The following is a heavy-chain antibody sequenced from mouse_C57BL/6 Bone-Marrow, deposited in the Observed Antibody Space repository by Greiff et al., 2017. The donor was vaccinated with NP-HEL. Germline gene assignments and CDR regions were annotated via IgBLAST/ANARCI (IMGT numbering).Heavy chain of an antibody. J-gene: IGHJ3*01. V-gene: IGHV5-4*01. CDR1: GFTFSSYA. Sequence: EVMLVESGGGLVKPGGSLKLSCAASGFTFSSYAMSWVRQTPEKRLEWVATISDGGSYTYYPDNVKGRCTISRDNAKNTLYLQMSHLKSEDTAMYYCAREDSSGSSSWFAYWGQGTLVTVSA. CDR2: ISDGGSYT. D-gene: IGHD1-1*01. CDR3: AREDSSGSSSWFAY.